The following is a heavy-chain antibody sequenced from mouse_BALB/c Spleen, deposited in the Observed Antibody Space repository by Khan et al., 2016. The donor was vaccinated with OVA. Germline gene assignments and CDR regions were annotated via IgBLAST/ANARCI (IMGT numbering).Heavy chain of an antibody. V-gene: IGHV1-77*01. CDR3: ARRNYFGYTFAY. Sequence: QVQLQQSGAELARPGASVKLSCKASGYTFTDFYINWVKQRTGQGLEWIGEMSPGSGDTYYNEKFKGKATLTADKSSSTVYMQLSSLTAEASAVYFCARRNYFGYTFAYWGQGTLVTVSA. D-gene: IGHD1-2*01. J-gene: IGHJ3*01. CDR1: GYTFTDFY. CDR2: MSPGSGDT.